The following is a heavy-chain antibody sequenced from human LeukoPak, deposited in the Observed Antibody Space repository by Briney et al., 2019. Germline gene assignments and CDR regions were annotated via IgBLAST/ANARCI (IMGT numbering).Heavy chain of an antibody. J-gene: IGHJ4*02. V-gene: IGHV3-74*01. D-gene: IGHD6-19*01. CDR3: ARERTSGWDAFDF. CDR2: IDSVGSST. CDR1: GFTLCSFW. Sequence: PGGSLSLSCAASGFTLCSFWMHWVRQAPGKGLVWVSRIDSVGSSTSYADSVKGLFTISRDTANNTLYLQMNSLRAEDTAVYYCARERTSGWDAFDFWGQGTLVTVSS.